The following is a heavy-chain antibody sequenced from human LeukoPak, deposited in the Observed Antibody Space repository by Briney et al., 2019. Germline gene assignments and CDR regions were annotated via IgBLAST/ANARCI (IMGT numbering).Heavy chain of an antibody. V-gene: IGHV3-23*01. CDR2: ISGSGGST. CDR3: AKGRDSSGRQYFQH. J-gene: IGHJ1*01. D-gene: IGHD3-22*01. CDR1: GFTFSSYA. Sequence: GGSLRLSCAVPGFTFSSYAMSWVRQAPGKGLEWVSHISGSGGSTYYADSVKGRFTISRDNSMNTLYLQMNSLRAEDTAVYFCAKGRDSSGRQYFQHWGQGTLVTVSS.